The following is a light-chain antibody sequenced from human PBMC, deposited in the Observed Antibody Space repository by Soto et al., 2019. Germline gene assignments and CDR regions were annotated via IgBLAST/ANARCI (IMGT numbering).Light chain of an antibody. J-gene: IGLJ2*01. CDR2: EVS. CDR1: SSDVGDYNY. Sequence: QSALTQPPSASGSPGQSVTISCTGSSSDVGDYNYVSWYQQPPGKAPKLIIYEVSKRPSEVPDRFSGSKSGNTASLTFSGLQAEDEADYYCSSYAGSKNYVIFGGGTKLTVL. V-gene: IGLV2-8*01. CDR3: SSYAGSKNYVI.